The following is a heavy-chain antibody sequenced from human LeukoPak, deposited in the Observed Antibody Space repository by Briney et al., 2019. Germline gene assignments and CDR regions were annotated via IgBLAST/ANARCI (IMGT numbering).Heavy chain of an antibody. Sequence: PGGALSLSCAASGFTLSSYLMHWVRQAPGRGLVWVSRINSDGSSTSYADSVKGRFTISRDNSKNTLYLQMNSLRAKDTAVYYCARGVGYCSSTSCYWWFDPWGQGTLVTVSS. CDR2: INSDGSST. CDR3: ARGVGYCSSTSCYWWFDP. CDR1: GFTLSSYL. D-gene: IGHD2-2*01. V-gene: IGHV3-74*01. J-gene: IGHJ5*02.